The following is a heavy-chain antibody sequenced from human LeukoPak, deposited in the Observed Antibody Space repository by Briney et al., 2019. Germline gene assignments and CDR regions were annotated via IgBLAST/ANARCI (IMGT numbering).Heavy chain of an antibody. CDR1: GYTFTNYG. CDR3: ARDRRDSSGYYY. CDR2: INPNSGGT. D-gene: IGHD3-22*01. J-gene: IGHJ4*02. V-gene: IGHV1-2*02. Sequence: ASVKVSCKASGYTFTNYGITWVRQAPGQGLEWMGWINPNSGGTNYAQKFQGRVTMTRDTSISTAYMELSRLRSDDTAVYYCARDRRDSSGYYYWGQGTLVTVSS.